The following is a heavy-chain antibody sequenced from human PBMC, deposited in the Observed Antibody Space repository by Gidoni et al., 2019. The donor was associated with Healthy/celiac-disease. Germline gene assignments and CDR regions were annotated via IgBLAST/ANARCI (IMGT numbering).Heavy chain of an antibody. CDR2: IIPILGIA. V-gene: IGHV1-69*09. CDR1: GGTFSSYA. Sequence: QVQLVQSGAEVKKTGSSVKVSCKASGGTFSSYANSWVRQAPGQGLEWMGRIIPILGIANYAQQFQGRVTIPADKSTSTAYMELSSLRSEDTAVYYCAREPGYCSGGSCYLHGMDVWGQGTTVTVSS. CDR3: AREPGYCSGGSCYLHGMDV. J-gene: IGHJ6*02. D-gene: IGHD2-15*01.